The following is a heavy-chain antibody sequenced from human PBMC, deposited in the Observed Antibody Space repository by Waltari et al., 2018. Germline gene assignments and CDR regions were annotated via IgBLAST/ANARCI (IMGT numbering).Heavy chain of an antibody. Sequence: VESGGGVIRPGGALRLSCAASGFRFGDYGMSWVRQGPGKGLEWIAGINWKGDKVAYGDAVRGRFIISRDNAKNLLYLQMNTVGLDDTALYYCARGGDSSWPRWGQGTLVTVSA. V-gene: IGHV3-20*04. J-gene: IGHJ4*02. CDR1: GFRFGDYG. CDR2: INWKGDKV. CDR3: ARGGDSSWPR. D-gene: IGHD3-22*01.